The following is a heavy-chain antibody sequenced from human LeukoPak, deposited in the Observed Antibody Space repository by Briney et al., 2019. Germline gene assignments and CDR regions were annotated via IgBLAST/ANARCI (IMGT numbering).Heavy chain of an antibody. D-gene: IGHD2-15*01. CDR1: GFTFSSYA. CDR2: ISGSGGST. J-gene: IGHJ4*02. V-gene: IGHV3-23*01. Sequence: GGSMRLSCAASGFTFSSYAMSWVRQAPGKGLEWVSAISGSGGSTFYADSVKGRFTISRDNSKNTLYLQMNSLRAEDTAVYYCAKDTPCSGGSCYPHYWGQGTLVTVSS. CDR3: AKDTPCSGGSCYPHY.